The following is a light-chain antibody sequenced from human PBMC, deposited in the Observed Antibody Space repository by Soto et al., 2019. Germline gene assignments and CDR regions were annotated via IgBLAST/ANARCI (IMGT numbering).Light chain of an antibody. CDR3: QQRSNWPSIT. J-gene: IGKJ5*01. CDR1: QSVSSN. CDR2: DAS. V-gene: IGKV3-11*01. Sequence: EIALTQSPATLSVSPGERATLSCRASQSVSSNLAWYQQKPGQAPRLLIYDASNRATGIPARFSGSGSGTDFTLTISSLEPEDFAVYYCQQRSNWPSITFGQGTRLEIK.